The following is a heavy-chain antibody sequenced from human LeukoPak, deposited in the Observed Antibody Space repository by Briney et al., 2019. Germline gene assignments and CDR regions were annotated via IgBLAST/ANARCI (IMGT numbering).Heavy chain of an antibody. CDR3: AKSDTAMVYYFDY. D-gene: IGHD5-18*01. Sequence: GGSLRLSCAASGFTFSSYGMHWVRQAPGKGLEWVAVIWYDGSNKYYADSVKGRFTISRDNSKNTLYLQMNSLRAEDAAVYYCAKSDTAMVYYFDYWGQGTLVTVSS. J-gene: IGHJ4*02. CDR2: IWYDGSNK. V-gene: IGHV3-33*06. CDR1: GFTFSSYG.